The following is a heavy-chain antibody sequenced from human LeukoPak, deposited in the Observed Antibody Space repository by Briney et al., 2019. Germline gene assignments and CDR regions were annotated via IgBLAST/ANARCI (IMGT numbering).Heavy chain of an antibody. CDR2: IYYSGST. CDR3: ASAQLPTYFDY. Sequence: SETLSLTCTVSGGSISSYYWSWIRQPPGTGLEWIGYIYYSGSTNYNPSLKSRVTISVDTSKNQFSLKLSSVTAADTAVYYCASAQLPTYFDYWGQGTLVTVSS. V-gene: IGHV4-59*08. D-gene: IGHD6-6*01. CDR1: GGSISSYY. J-gene: IGHJ4*02.